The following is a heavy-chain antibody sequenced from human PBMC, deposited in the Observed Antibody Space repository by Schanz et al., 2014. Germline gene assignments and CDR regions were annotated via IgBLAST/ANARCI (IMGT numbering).Heavy chain of an antibody. J-gene: IGHJ4*02. CDR3: ARLPWADRDKVGATGPLDY. D-gene: IGHD1-26*01. V-gene: IGHV1-18*01. CDR1: GYTFTSYG. CDR2: ISAYNGNT. Sequence: QVQLVQSGAEVKKPGALVKVSCKASGYTFTSYGISWVRQAPGQGLEWMGWISAYNGNTNYAQKLQGRVTMTTDTSTSTAYMELRSLRSDDTAVYYCARLPWADRDKVGATGPLDYWGQGALVTVSS.